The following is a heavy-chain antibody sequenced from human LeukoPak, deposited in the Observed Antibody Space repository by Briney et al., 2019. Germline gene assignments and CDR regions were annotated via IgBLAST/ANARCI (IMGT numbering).Heavy chain of an antibody. CDR1: GGSISSSSYY. CDR3: ARDSVEDFWATEIASDAFDI. CDR2: IYYSGST. J-gene: IGHJ3*02. V-gene: IGHV4-39*07. Sequence: SETLSLTCTVSGGSISSSSYYWGWIRQPPGKGLEWIGSIYYSGSTYYNPSLKSRVTISVDTSKNQFSLKLSSVTAADTAVYYCARDSVEDFWATEIASDAFDIWGQGTMVTVSS. D-gene: IGHD3-3*01.